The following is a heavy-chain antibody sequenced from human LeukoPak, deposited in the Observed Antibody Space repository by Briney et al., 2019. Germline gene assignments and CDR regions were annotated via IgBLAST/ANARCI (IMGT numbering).Heavy chain of an antibody. J-gene: IGHJ5*02. CDR2: IYHSGST. Sequence: PSETLSLTCTVSGYSISSGYYWGWIRQPPGKGLEWIGSIYHSGSTYYNPSLKSRVTISVDTSKNQFSLKLSSVTAADTAVYYCARESEYYYGSGTYNWFDPWGQGTLVTVSS. D-gene: IGHD3-10*01. V-gene: IGHV4-38-2*02. CDR1: GYSISSGYY. CDR3: ARESEYYYGSGTYNWFDP.